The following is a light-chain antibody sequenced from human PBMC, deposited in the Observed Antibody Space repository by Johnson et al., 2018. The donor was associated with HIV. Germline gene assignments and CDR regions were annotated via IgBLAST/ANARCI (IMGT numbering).Light chain of an antibody. V-gene: IGLV1-51*02. CDR3: GTWDTSLSAGGV. CDR1: TYNIGNNY. CDR2: KNN. J-gene: IGLJ1*01. Sequence: QSVLTQPPSVSAAPGQKVTISCSGSTYNIGNNYVSWYQQIPGTAPKLLIYKNNERPSGIPDRFSGSKSGTSATLGITGLQTGDEADYYCGTWDTSLSAGGVFGTGTKVTVL.